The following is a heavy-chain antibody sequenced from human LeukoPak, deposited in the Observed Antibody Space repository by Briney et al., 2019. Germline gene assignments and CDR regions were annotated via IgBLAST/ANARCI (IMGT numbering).Heavy chain of an antibody. Sequence: GGSLRLSCAASGFTFSSYGMHWVRQAPGKGLEWVAVISYDGSNKYYADSVKGRFTISRDNSKNTLYLQMNSLRAEDTAVYYCAKHVVPPPDGMDVWGQGTTVTVSS. V-gene: IGHV3-30*18. CDR2: ISYDGSNK. CDR3: AKHVVPPPDGMDV. D-gene: IGHD2-2*01. J-gene: IGHJ6*02. CDR1: GFTFSSYG.